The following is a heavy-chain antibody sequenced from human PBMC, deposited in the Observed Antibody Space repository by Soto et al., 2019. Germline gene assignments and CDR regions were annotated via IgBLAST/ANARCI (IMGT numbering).Heavy chain of an antibody. J-gene: IGHJ6*02. Sequence: QVQLQESGPGLVKSSQTLSLTCTVSGGSISSDGNYWSWIRQHPGKVLEWIGYIYYSGSTNYNPSLKSRVTISVDTSKNQISLKLNSVTAADTAVYYCARARMVRGIIYYYGMDVWGQGTTVTVSS. CDR2: IYYSGST. D-gene: IGHD3-10*01. CDR3: ARARMVRGIIYYYGMDV. CDR1: GGSISSDGNY. V-gene: IGHV4-31*03.